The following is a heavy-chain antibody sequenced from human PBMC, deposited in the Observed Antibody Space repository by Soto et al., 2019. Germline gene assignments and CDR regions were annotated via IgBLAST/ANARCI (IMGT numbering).Heavy chain of an antibody. J-gene: IGHJ4*02. CDR3: ARHIGLGAPNVWPDY. CDR2: IYPGDSDT. D-gene: IGHD1-26*01. Sequence: GESVKISCXGSGYSFTSYWIGWVRQMPGKGLEWMGIIYPGDSDTSYSPSFQGQVTISADKSISTAYLQWSSLKASDTAMYYCARHIGLGAPNVWPDYWGQGTLVTVSS. V-gene: IGHV5-51*01. CDR1: GYSFTSYW.